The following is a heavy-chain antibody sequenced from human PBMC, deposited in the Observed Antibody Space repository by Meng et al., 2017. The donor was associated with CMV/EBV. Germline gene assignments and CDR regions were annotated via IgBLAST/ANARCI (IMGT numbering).Heavy chain of an antibody. D-gene: IGHD6-13*01. CDR1: GFTFSSYA. Sequence: GESLKISCAASGFTFSSYAMHWVRQAPGKGLEWVAVISYDGSNKYYADSVKGRFTISRDNSKNTLYLQMNSLRAEDTAVYYCARVAAAVNYYFDYWGQGTLVTVSS. V-gene: IGHV3-30*04. CDR2: ISYDGSNK. J-gene: IGHJ4*02. CDR3: ARVAAAVNYYFDY.